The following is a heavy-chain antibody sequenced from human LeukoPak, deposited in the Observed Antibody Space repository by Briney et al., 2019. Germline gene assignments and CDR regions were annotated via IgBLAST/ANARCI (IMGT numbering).Heavy chain of an antibody. Sequence: GASVKVSCKASGYTFTSYDINWVRQATGQGLEWMGWMNPNSGNTGYAQKFRGRVTITRNTSISTAYMELSSLRSEDTAVYYCARGWFPFFTMTESDWFDPWGRGTLVTVSS. CDR1: GYTFTSYD. D-gene: IGHD3-22*01. CDR2: MNPNSGNT. V-gene: IGHV1-8*03. J-gene: IGHJ5*02. CDR3: ARGWFPFFTMTESDWFDP.